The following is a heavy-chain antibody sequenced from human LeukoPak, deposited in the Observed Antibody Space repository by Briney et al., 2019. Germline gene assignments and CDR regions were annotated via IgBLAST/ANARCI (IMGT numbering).Heavy chain of an antibody. CDR2: IYPADSTA. V-gene: IGHV5-51*01. Sequence: GESLKISCKASGYSFTTYWIGWVRQVPGKGLEWVGIIYPADSTAKYSPSFQGQVTISADKSISTAHLQWSSLKASDTAMYYCARPSDDFWSGYYTFDYWGQGTLVTVSS. CDR3: ARPSDDFWSGYYTFDY. CDR1: GYSFTTYW. J-gene: IGHJ4*02. D-gene: IGHD3-3*01.